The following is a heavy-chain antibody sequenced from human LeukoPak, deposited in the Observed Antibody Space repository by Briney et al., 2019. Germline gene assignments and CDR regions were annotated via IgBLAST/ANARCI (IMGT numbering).Heavy chain of an antibody. Sequence: PSETLSLTCTVSGASISSSSYYWGWIRQPPGKGLEWIGSIYYSGSTFYNPSLKSRVTISVDTSKNRFSLKLSSVSAADTAVYYCARHLVWFGGSLVYGLDVWGQGTTVAVSS. J-gene: IGHJ6*02. CDR2: IYYSGST. V-gene: IGHV4-39*01. D-gene: IGHD3-10*01. CDR3: ARHLVWFGGSLVYGLDV. CDR1: GASISSSSYY.